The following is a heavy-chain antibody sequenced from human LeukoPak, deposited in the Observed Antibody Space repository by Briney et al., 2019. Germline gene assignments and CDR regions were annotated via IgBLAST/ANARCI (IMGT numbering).Heavy chain of an antibody. CDR1: GFTFSTYS. CDR3: ARHRTASDY. J-gene: IGHJ4*02. CDR2: ITSSSSYI. V-gene: IGHV3-21*01. D-gene: IGHD3-16*02. Sequence: GGSLRLSCAASGFTFSTYSMTWVRQAPGKGLGWGSSITSSSSYIYYADSVKGRFTISRDNAKSSLYLQMNSLRAEDTALYYCARHRTASDYWGQGTLVTVSS.